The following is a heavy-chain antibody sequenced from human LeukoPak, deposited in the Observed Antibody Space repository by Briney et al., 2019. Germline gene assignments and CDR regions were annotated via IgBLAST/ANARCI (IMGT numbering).Heavy chain of an antibody. D-gene: IGHD5-24*01. CDR1: GGSISSGADY. CDR2: ISYSGST. J-gene: IGHJ4*02. V-gene: IGHV4-31*03. Sequence: SQTLSLTCTVSGGSISSGADYWSWIRQHPGKGLEWIGYISYSGSTYYNPSLKTRLTISVDTSKNQFSLKLDSVTAADTAFYYCARAGMATVFDFWGRGTLVIVSS. CDR3: ARAGMATVFDF.